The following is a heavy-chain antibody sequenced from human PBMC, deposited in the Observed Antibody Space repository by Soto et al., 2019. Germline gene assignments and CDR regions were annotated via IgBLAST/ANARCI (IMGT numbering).Heavy chain of an antibody. Sequence: GGSLRLSCAASRFTFSSYAMSWVRQAPGKGLEWVSAISGSGGSTYYADSVKGRFTISRDNSKNTLYLQMNSLRAEDTAIYYCAKDFFTIVATIGFDYWGQGTLVTVSS. D-gene: IGHD5-12*01. CDR2: ISGSGGST. J-gene: IGHJ4*02. CDR1: RFTFSSYA. CDR3: AKDFFTIVATIGFDY. V-gene: IGHV3-23*01.